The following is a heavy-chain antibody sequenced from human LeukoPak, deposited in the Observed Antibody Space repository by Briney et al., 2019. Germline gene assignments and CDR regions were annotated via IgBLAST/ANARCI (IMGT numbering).Heavy chain of an antibody. CDR2: IKSKIDGGTT. CDR3: TKDLPLSGAKFFQH. J-gene: IGHJ1*01. CDR1: GLTFSDAW. V-gene: IGHV3-15*01. Sequence: SGGSLRLSCTVSGLTFSDAWLTWVRQAPGKGLEWVGHIKSKIDGGTTQYAAPVKDIFTISRDDSKNTLHLQMNSLKTEDTAVYFCTKDLPLSGAKFFQHWGQGTLVTVFS. D-gene: IGHD6-25*01.